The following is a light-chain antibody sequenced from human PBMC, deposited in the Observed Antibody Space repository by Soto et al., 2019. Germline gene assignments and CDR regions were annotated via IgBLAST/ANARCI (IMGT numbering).Light chain of an antibody. CDR2: KAS. V-gene: IGKV1-5*03. J-gene: IGKJ5*01. CDR1: QSINTN. Sequence: DIQLTQSPSFLSASIGDRVTVTCQASQSINTNLAWYQQKPGKAPKLLIYKASTLQTGVPSTFSGSGSGTEFTLTISSLQTDDFASYYCQQYKDYPITFGQGTRLEIK. CDR3: QQYKDYPIT.